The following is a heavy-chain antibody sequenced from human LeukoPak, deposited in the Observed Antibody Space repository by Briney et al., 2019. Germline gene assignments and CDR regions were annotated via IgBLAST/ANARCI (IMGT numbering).Heavy chain of an antibody. V-gene: IGHV3-48*03. D-gene: IGHD3-10*02. J-gene: IGHJ6*04. CDR1: GFTFSSYD. Sequence: GGTLRLSCAASGFTFSSYDMNWVRQAPGKGLKGVSYISSSGSGSYYAYSVKGRFTIPRDKAKMSLYLQMNSLRAEDTAVYYCAELGITMIGGVWGKGTTVTISS. CDR2: ISSSGSGS. CDR3: AELGITMIGGV.